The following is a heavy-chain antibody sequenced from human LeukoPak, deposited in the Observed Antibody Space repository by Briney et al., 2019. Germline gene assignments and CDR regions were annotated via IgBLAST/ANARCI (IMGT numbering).Heavy chain of an antibody. Sequence: GGSLRLSCEASGFTFSAYAMTWVRQAPGQGLEWVSSIGSDNKPHYSESVKGRFAISRDNSKSMLFLQLNSLRAEDTAVYYCAKDSKIPQQPLDYWGQGTLVTVSS. V-gene: IGHV3-23*01. CDR2: IGSDNKP. CDR3: AKDSKIPQQPLDY. CDR1: GFTFSAYA. D-gene: IGHD6-13*01. J-gene: IGHJ4*02.